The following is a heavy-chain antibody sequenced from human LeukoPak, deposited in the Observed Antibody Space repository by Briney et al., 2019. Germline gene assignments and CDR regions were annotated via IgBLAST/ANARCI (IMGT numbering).Heavy chain of an antibody. V-gene: IGHV4-34*01. CDR2: INHGGTT. CDR1: GGSFSGYY. Sequence: PSETLSLTCAVYGGSFSGYYWSWIRQPPGKGLEWIGEINHGGTTNYNPSLKSRLTISVDTSQNQFSLKLSSVTAADTAVYYCARLRRYCSSTSCPKTLDVWGKGTTVTVSS. D-gene: IGHD2-2*01. CDR3: ARLRRYCSSTSCPKTLDV. J-gene: IGHJ6*04.